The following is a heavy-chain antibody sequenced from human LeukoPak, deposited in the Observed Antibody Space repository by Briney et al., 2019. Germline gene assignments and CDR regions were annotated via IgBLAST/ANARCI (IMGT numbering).Heavy chain of an antibody. Sequence: PRRCLILSCSASGFSFSNYFMDWVRQPPYKGLKCVADIASDGSHTFYVESVKGRFTISRDNSKNTLYLQMNSLGPEDTAVYFCARERQDTVIHSGAFDIWGQGTMVTVSS. CDR1: GFSFSNYF. V-gene: IGHV3-30-3*01. CDR3: ARERQDTVIHSGAFDI. D-gene: IGHD2-21*02. J-gene: IGHJ3*02. CDR2: IASDGSHT.